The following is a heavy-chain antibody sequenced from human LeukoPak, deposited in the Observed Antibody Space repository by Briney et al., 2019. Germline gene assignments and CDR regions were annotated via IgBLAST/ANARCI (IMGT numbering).Heavy chain of an antibody. CDR1: GFTFNNYA. J-gene: IGHJ4*02. CDR3: ARESGYPDY. D-gene: IGHD3-3*01. Sequence: GGSLRPSCAASGFTFNNYAMNWVRQAPGKGLEWVSYISSSSSYTNYADSVKGRFIISRDDAKNSLYLQMNSLRAEDTAVYYCARESGYPDYWGQGTLVTVSS. V-gene: IGHV3-21*05. CDR2: ISSSSSYT.